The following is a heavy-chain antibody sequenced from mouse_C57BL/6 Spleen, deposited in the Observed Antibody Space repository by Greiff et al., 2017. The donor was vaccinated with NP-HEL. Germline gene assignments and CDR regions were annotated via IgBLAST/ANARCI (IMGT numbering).Heavy chain of an antibody. J-gene: IGHJ4*01. CDR2: IYPRSGNT. Sequence: VKLMESGAELARPGASVKLSCKASGYTFTSYGISWVKQRTGQGLEWIGEIYPRSGNTYYNEKFKGKATLTADKSSSTAYMELRSLTSEDSAVYFCARPANYYGSSLYAMDYWGQGTSVTVSS. CDR1: GYTFTSYG. V-gene: IGHV1-81*01. CDR3: ARPANYYGSSLYAMDY. D-gene: IGHD1-1*01.